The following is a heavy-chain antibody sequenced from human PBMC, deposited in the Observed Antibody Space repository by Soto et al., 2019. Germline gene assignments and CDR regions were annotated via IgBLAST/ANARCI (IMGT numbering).Heavy chain of an antibody. Sequence: QVQLVESGGGVVQPGRSLRLSCAASGFTFSSYGMHWVRQAPGKGLEWVAVISYDGSNKYYADSVKGRFTISRDNSKNTLYLQMNSLRAEDTAVYYCAKEVRITMVRGFIAPDYWGQGTLVTVSS. CDR1: GFTFSSYG. J-gene: IGHJ4*02. V-gene: IGHV3-30*18. CDR3: AKEVRITMVRGFIAPDY. CDR2: ISYDGSNK. D-gene: IGHD3-10*01.